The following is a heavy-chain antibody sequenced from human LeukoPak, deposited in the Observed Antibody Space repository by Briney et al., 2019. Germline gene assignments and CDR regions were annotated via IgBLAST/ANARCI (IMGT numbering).Heavy chain of an antibody. CDR3: APPEQGYSGSYLTGY. Sequence: TSVKVSCKASGFTFTSSAVQWVRQARGQRLEWIGWIVVGSGNTNYAQKFQERVTITRDMSTSTAYMELSSLRSEDTAVYYCAPPEQGYSGSYLTGYWGQGTLVTVSS. D-gene: IGHD1-26*01. J-gene: IGHJ4*02. CDR1: GFTFTSSA. CDR2: IVVGSGNT. V-gene: IGHV1-58*01.